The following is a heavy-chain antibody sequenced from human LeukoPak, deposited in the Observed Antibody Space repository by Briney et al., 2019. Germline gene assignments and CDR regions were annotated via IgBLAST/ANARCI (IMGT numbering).Heavy chain of an antibody. CDR3: AYSSADY. CDR2: ISHNGATT. D-gene: IGHD6-19*01. CDR1: GFTFSSYA. Sequence: GGSLRLSCAASGFTFSSYAMYWVRQAPGKGLEYLSAISHNGATTYYADSVKGRFTISRDNSKNTLYLQMSSLRAEDTAVYYCAYSSADYWGQGTLVTVSS. J-gene: IGHJ4*02. V-gene: IGHV3-64D*09.